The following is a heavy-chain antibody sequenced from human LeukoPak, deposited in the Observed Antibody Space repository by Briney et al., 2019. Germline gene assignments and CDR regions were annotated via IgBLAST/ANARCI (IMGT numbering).Heavy chain of an antibody. CDR3: ARERRSGYSSSWLYYYYMDV. J-gene: IGHJ6*03. CDR1: GFTFSSYW. D-gene: IGHD6-13*01. Sequence: PGGSLRLSCAASGFTFSSYWMSWVRQAPGKGLEWVANIKQDGSEKYYVDSVKGRFTISRDNAKNSLYLQMNSLRAEDTAVYYCARERRSGYSSSWLYYYYMDVWGKGTTVTISS. CDR2: IKQDGSEK. V-gene: IGHV3-7*01.